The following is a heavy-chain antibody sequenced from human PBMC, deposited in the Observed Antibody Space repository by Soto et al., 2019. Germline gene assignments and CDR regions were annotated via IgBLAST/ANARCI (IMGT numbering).Heavy chain of an antibody. CDR1: GFAFFIYL. CDR2: IKEDGSKK. D-gene: IGHD1-20*01. CDR3: VRENNGGPEF. Sequence: GGSLRISCAASGFAFFIYLMMWVRQDPGKGLEWVANIKEDGSKKYHVESVKCRFTISRDNAKNSLYLQLNSLRAEDTAIYYCVRENNGGPEFWGQGTMVTVSS. V-gene: IGHV3-7*01. J-gene: IGHJ4*02.